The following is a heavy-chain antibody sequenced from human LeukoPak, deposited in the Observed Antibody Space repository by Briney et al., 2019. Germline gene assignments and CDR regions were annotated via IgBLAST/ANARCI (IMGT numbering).Heavy chain of an antibody. CDR1: GGSISGYY. V-gene: IGHV4-34*01. D-gene: IGHD6-6*01. CDR3: MGIAARPSEGGWFDP. CDR2: INHSGST. J-gene: IGHJ5*02. Sequence: PSETLSLTCTVSGGSISGYYWSWIRQPPGKGLEWIGEINHSGSTNYNPSLKSRVTISVDTSKNQFSLKLSSVTAADTAVYYCMGIAARPSEGGWFDPWGQGTLVTVSS.